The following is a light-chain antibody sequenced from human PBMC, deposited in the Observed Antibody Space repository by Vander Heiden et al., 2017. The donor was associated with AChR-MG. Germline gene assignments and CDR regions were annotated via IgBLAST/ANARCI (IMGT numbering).Light chain of an antibody. CDR3: QQEDSTPIT. Sequence: DIVMTQSPDSLAVSLGERATINCKSSQSILYSSSNKYFLAWYQQKPGQPPKLLIYWASTRESGVPDRFSGSGSGTDFTLTISSLQAEDVAVYYCQQEDSTPITFGPRTKVDIK. V-gene: IGKV4-1*01. CDR1: QSILYSSSNKYF. CDR2: WAS. J-gene: IGKJ3*01.